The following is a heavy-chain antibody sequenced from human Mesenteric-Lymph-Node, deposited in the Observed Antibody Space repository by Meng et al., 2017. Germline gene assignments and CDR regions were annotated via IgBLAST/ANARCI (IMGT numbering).Heavy chain of an antibody. CDR3: ARDTVDTDVPSYYYYYGMDV. Sequence: SETLSPTCTVSGGSTSSSSYYWGWIRQPPGKGLEWIGRIYHSGSTYYNPSLKSRVTISVDTSTDQFSLKLSSVAAADTAVYYRARDTVDTDVPSYYYYYGMDVWGQGTTVTVSS. D-gene: IGHD5-18*01. CDR2: IYHSGST. V-gene: IGHV4-39*07. J-gene: IGHJ6*02. CDR1: GGSTSSSSYY.